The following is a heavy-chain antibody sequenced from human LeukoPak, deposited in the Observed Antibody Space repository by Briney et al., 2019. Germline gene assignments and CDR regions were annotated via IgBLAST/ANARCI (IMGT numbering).Heavy chain of an antibody. CDR1: GGSISSYY. CDR3: ARENSGSYREFDY. D-gene: IGHD1-26*01. J-gene: IGHJ4*02. Sequence: KPSETLSLTCTVSGGSISSYYWSWIRQPAGKGLEWIGRIYTSGSTNYNASLKSRVSMSEDTSKNQFSLKLSSVTAADTAVFYCARENSGSYREFDYWGQGTLVTVSS. CDR2: IYTSGST. V-gene: IGHV4-4*07.